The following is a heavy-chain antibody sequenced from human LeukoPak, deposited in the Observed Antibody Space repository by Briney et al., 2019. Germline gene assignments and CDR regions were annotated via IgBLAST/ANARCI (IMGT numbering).Heavy chain of an antibody. V-gene: IGHV4-30-2*01. CDR1: GGSISSGGYY. CDR2: IYHSGST. D-gene: IGHD3-16*01. Sequence: PSQTLSLTCTVSGGSISSGGYYWSWIRQPPGKGLEWIGYIYHSGSTYYNPSLKSRVTISVDTSKNQFSLKLSSVTAADTAVYYCARQTLGAGYVRWFDPWGQGTLVTVSS. CDR3: ARQTLGAGYVRWFDP. J-gene: IGHJ5*02.